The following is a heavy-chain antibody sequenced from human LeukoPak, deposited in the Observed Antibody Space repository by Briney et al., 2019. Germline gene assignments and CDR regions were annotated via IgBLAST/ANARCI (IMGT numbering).Heavy chain of an antibody. D-gene: IGHD4-17*01. CDR3: ARHTADHGALDAFDI. Sequence: SETLSLTCTVSGGSISSSSYYWGWIRQPPGKGLEWIGSIYYSGSTYYNPSLKSRVTISVDTSKNQFSLKLSSVTAADTAVYYCARHTADHGALDAFDIWGQGTMVTVSS. V-gene: IGHV4-39*01. CDR1: GGSISSSSYY. CDR2: IYYSGST. J-gene: IGHJ3*02.